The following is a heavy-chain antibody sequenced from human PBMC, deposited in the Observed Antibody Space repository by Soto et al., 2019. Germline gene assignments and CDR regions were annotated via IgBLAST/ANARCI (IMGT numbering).Heavy chain of an antibody. CDR1: GYTFTGYY. CDR2: INPNSGGT. V-gene: IGHV1-2*02. Sequence: QVQLVQSGAEVKKPGASVKVSCKASGYTFTGYYMHWVRQAPGQGLEWMGWINPNSGGTNYAQKFQGRVTMTRDTSISTDYMELSRLRSDDTVVYYCARITMVRGQWFDPWGQGTLVTVSS. D-gene: IGHD3-10*01. CDR3: ARITMVRGQWFDP. J-gene: IGHJ5*02.